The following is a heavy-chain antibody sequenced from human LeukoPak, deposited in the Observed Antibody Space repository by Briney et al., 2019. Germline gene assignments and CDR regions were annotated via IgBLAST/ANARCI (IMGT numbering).Heavy chain of an antibody. CDR1: GGTFSSYA. J-gene: IGHJ3*02. V-gene: IGHV1-69*13. D-gene: IGHD2-2*01. CDR2: IIPIFGTA. Sequence: SVKVSCKASGGTFSSYAISWVRQAPGQGLEWMGGIIPIFGTANYAQKFQGRVTITADESTSTAYMELSSLRSEDTAVYYCAREGEGYCSSTSCLRGFDIWGQGTMVTVSS. CDR3: AREGEGYCSSTSCLRGFDI.